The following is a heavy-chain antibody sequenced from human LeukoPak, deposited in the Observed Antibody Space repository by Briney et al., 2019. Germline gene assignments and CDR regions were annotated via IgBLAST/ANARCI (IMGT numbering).Heavy chain of an antibody. Sequence: ASVKVSCKASGYTFTSYYMHWVRQAPGQGLEWMGIINPSGGSTSYAQKFQGRVTMTRDTSTSTVYMELSSLRSEDTAVYYCARFAGSGSYYVGYYYYYGMDVWGQGTTVTVSS. J-gene: IGHJ6*02. CDR3: ARFAGSGSYYVGYYYYYGMDV. CDR1: GYTFTSYY. CDR2: INPSGGST. V-gene: IGHV1-46*01. D-gene: IGHD3-10*01.